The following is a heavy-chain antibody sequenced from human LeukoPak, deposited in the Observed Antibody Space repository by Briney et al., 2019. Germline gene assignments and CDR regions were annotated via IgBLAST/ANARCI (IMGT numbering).Heavy chain of an antibody. CDR1: GFTLSTCG. V-gene: IGHV3-30*18. J-gene: IGHJ5*02. CDR3: AKDLYDNDWYNYFDP. Sequence: PGRSLRLSCAASGFTLSTCGMHWVRQAPGKGLEWAAMISHDGNSKQYADFAKGRFTISRDNSKNTLYLEMNSLRTEDTAVYHCAKDLYDNDWYNYFDPWGQGALVTVSS. CDR2: ISHDGNSK. D-gene: IGHD5-24*01.